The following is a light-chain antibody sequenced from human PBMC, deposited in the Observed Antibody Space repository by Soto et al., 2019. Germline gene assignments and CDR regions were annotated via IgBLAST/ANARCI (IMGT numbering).Light chain of an antibody. CDR1: QSVSGNY. J-gene: IGKJ1*01. Sequence: EIILTHPPPTLPHPSEAESPLLSRPSQSVSGNYLAWYQQKPGQAPRLLIYGASSRATGIPDRFSGSGSGTDFTLTISSLESEDFAVYYCQQYISSPRTFGRGTKVDI. CDR2: GAS. V-gene: IGKV3-20*01. CDR3: QQYISSPRT.